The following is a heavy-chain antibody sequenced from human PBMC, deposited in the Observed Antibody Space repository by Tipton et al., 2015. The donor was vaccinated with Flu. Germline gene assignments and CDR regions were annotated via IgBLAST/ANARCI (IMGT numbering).Heavy chain of an antibody. CDR1: GGSISSGSYY. CDR2: IYTSGST. CDR3: ARRSGTWNNAGFDP. Sequence: TLSLTCTVSGGSISSGSYYWGWIRQPAGKGLEWIGRIYTSGSTGYNPSLKGRATISVDASKNQFSLELNSVTAADTAVYYCARRSGTWNNAGFDPWGQGTLVTVSS. V-gene: IGHV4-61*02. J-gene: IGHJ5*01. D-gene: IGHD1/OR15-1a*01.